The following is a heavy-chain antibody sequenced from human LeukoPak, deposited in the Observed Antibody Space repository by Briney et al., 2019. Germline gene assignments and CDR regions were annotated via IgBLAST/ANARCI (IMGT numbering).Heavy chain of an antibody. D-gene: IGHD3-3*01. CDR1: GGSISSGGYS. J-gene: IGHJ4*02. Sequence: SQTLSLTCAVSGGSISSGGYSWSWIRQPPGKGLEWIGYIYHSGSTYYNPSLKSRVTISVDRSKNQFSLKLSSVTAADTAVYYCARGLRSFGYWGQGTLVTVSS. CDR3: ARGLRSFGY. V-gene: IGHV4-30-2*01. CDR2: IYHSGST.